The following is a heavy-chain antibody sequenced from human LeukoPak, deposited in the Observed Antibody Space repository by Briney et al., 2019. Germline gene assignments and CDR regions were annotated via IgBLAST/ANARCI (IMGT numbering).Heavy chain of an antibody. CDR1: GFTVSSNY. D-gene: IGHD1-26*01. V-gene: IGHV3-21*01. J-gene: IGHJ4*02. CDR2: ISSSSSYI. Sequence: GGSLRLSCAASGFTVSSNYMSWVRQAPGKGLEWVSSISSSSSYIYYADSVKGRFTISRDNAKNSLYLQMNSLRAEDTAVYYCARDRYSGSYDYWGQGTLVTVSS. CDR3: ARDRYSGSYDY.